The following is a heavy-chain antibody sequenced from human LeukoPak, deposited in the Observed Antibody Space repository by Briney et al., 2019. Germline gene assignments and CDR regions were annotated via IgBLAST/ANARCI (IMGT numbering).Heavy chain of an antibody. CDR1: GGSISSNNW. D-gene: IGHD1-1*01. J-gene: IGHJ4*02. V-gene: IGHV4-4*02. CDR3: ARVNINNWHSCDY. CDR2: IYHSGSP. Sequence: SGTLSLTCAVSGGSISSNNWWGWVRQPPGKGLEWIGEIYHSGSPNYNPSLKSRVTISVDKSRNHFSLNLSSVTAADTAVYYCARVNINNWHSCDYWGQGALVTVSS.